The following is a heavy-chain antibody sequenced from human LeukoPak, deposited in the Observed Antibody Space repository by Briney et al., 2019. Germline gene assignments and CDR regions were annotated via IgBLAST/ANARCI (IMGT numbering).Heavy chain of an antibody. V-gene: IGHV1-18*01. CDR1: GYTFTSYD. Sequence: GASVKVSCKASGYTFTSYDINWVRQAPGQGLEWMGWISGSNGNTNYAQKFQGRVTMTTDTSTGTAYMDLRNLRFDDTAVYFCARSGRGTYYYFDLWGQGTLVTVSS. D-gene: IGHD1-26*01. CDR3: ARSGRGTYYYFDL. CDR2: ISGSNGNT. J-gene: IGHJ4*02.